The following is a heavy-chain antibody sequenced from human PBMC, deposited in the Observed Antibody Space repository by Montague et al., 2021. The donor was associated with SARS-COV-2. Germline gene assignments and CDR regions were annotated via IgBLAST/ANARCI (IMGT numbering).Heavy chain of an antibody. CDR2: ISYSGST. V-gene: IGHV4-59*01. J-gene: IGHJ4*02. CDR3: ASPGGYCTGGSCCYVY. CDR1: GGSISSYY. Sequence: SETLSLTCTVFGGSISSYYWSWIRQPPGRGLQWTGYISYSGSTNYNPSLKSRVTISIDTSKNQFSLELSSVTAADMAVYYCASPGGYCTGGSCCYVYWGQGTLVTVAS. D-gene: IGHD2-15*01.